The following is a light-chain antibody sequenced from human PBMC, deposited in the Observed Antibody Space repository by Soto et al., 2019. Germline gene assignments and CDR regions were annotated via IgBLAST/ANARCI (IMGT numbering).Light chain of an antibody. CDR3: QQYGSSGT. CDR2: GAS. J-gene: IGKJ1*01. Sequence: EIVLTQSPATLSLSPGERATLSCRASQTVSSNYLAWCQQRPGQAPRLLIYGASTRAAGIPDRFSGSGSGTDFTLTITRLEPEDFAVYYCQQYGSSGTFGQGTKVDI. V-gene: IGKV3-20*01. CDR1: QTVSSNY.